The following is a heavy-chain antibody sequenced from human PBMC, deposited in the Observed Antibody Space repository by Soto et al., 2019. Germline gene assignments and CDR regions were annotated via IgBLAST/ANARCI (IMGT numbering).Heavy chain of an antibody. V-gene: IGHV3-72*01. Sequence: EVQLMESGGGLVQPGGSLRLSCAASGFRFSDHYMDWFRQAPGKGLEWVGRSRDKANSYITEYAASVKGRFTISRDASKNLLFLQMSSLTTEDTAVYYCARDKDRSGTYGHFDYWGQGTLVTVSS. D-gene: IGHD1-26*01. CDR3: ARDKDRSGTYGHFDY. J-gene: IGHJ4*02. CDR1: GFRFSDHY. CDR2: SRDKANSYIT.